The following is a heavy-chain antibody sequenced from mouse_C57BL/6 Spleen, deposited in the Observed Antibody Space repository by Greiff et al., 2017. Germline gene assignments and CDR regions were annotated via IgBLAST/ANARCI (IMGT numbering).Heavy chain of an antibody. Sequence: EVQLQQSGAELVRPGASVKLSCTASGFHIKDYYMHWVKQGPEQGLEWIGRIDPEDGDTEYAPKFQGKANMTADTSSTTAYLQLSSLTSEDTAVYYCTRFCYPAWFSYVGQGTLVTVSA. J-gene: IGHJ3*01. V-gene: IGHV14-1*01. CDR1: GFHIKDYY. CDR2: IDPEDGDT. CDR3: TRFCYPAWFSY.